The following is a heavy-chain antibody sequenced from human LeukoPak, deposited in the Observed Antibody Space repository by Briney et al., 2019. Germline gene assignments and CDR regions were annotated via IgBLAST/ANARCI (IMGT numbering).Heavy chain of an antibody. Sequence: PGGSLRLSCAASGFTFSNAWMSWVRQAPGKGLEWIGRIKSKTDGGKTDYAAPVKGRFTISRDDSKNTLYLQMNSLKTEDTAVYYCTLGSAFGKPGYYGMDVWGQGTTVTVFS. CDR2: IKSKTDGGKT. V-gene: IGHV3-15*01. D-gene: IGHD3-16*01. J-gene: IGHJ6*02. CDR3: TLGSAFGKPGYYGMDV. CDR1: GFTFSNAW.